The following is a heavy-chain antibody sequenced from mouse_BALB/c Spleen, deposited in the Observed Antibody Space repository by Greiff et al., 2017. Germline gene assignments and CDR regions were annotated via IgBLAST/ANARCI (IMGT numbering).Heavy chain of an antibody. V-gene: IGHV7-3*02. Sequence: EVKLVESGGGLVQPGGSLRLSCAPSGFTFTDYYMSWVRQPPGKALEWLGFIRNKANGYTTEYSASVKGRFTISRDNSQSILYLQMNTLRAEDSATYYCARDAYGNYYFDYWGQGTTLTVSS. J-gene: IGHJ2*01. CDR2: IRNKANGYTT. CDR3: ARDAYGNYYFDY. CDR1: GFTFTDYY. D-gene: IGHD2-1*01.